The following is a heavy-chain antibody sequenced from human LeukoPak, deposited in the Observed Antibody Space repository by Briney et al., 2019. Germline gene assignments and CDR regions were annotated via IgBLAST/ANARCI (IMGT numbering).Heavy chain of an antibody. Sequence: SVEVSCKASGGTFRSYAISWVRQAPGQGLECVGGIIPIFGTANYAQKFQGRVTITADESTSTAYMELSSLRSEDTAVYYCARDIRYYDFWSGYPPGHFVYYFDYWGQGTLVTVSS. CDR3: ARDIRYYDFWSGYPPGHFVYYFDY. CDR2: IIPIFGTA. V-gene: IGHV1-69*01. CDR1: GGTFRSYA. D-gene: IGHD3-3*01. J-gene: IGHJ4*02.